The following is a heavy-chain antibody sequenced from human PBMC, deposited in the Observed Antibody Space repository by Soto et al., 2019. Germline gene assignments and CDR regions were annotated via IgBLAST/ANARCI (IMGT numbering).Heavy chain of an antibody. CDR3: ARDSQDYCGGDCYADY. CDR2: ISAYNGNT. J-gene: IGHJ4*02. V-gene: IGHV1-18*01. D-gene: IGHD2-21*02. CDR1: GYTFTSYG. Sequence: ASVKVSCKASGYTFTSYGISWVRQAPGQGLEWMGWISAYNGNTNYAQKLQGRVTMTTDTSTSTAYMELRSLRSDDTAVYYCARDSQDYCGGDCYADYWGQGTLVTVSS.